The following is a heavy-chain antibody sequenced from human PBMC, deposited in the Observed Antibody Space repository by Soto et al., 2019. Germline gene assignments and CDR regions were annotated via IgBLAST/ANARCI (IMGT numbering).Heavy chain of an antibody. Sequence: ASVKVSCKVSGYLFTAYYIHWVRQAPGQGLEWVGWIGPNSGSAKSAQSLQGRVTLTRDTTISTAYMELTGLRSDDTAVYYCARLQWPNFDLRGQGTQVTVSS. V-gene: IGHV1-2*02. CDR3: ARLQWPNFDL. CDR1: GYLFTAYY. D-gene: IGHD6-19*01. CDR2: IGPNSGSA. J-gene: IGHJ4*02.